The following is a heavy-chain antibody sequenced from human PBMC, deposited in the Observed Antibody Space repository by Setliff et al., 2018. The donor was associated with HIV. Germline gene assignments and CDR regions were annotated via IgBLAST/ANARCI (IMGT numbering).Heavy chain of an antibody. CDR1: GYSISSGYY. CDR2: IYHSGST. V-gene: IGHV4-38-2*01. J-gene: IGHJ3*02. Sequence: SETLSLTCAVTGYSISSGYYWGWIRQPPGKGLEWSGSIYHSGSTYYNPSLKSRVTISVDTSKNQFSLKLSSVTAADTAVYYCARSRPFFKIWGQGTMVTV. CDR3: ARSRPFFKI.